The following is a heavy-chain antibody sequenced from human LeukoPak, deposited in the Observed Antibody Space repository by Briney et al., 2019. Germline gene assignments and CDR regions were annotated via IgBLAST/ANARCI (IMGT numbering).Heavy chain of an antibody. V-gene: IGHV1-46*01. Sequence: ASVKVSFKASGYTFTSYPIHWVRQAPGQGREWMGIINPSGGSTNFAQKFQGRVTLTRDTSTSTVYMDLSSLRSEDTAVYYCARLGYCSSTSCQWGQGTLVTVSS. CDR2: INPSGGST. CDR1: GYTFTSYP. D-gene: IGHD2-2*01. J-gene: IGHJ4*02. CDR3: ARLGYCSSTSCQ.